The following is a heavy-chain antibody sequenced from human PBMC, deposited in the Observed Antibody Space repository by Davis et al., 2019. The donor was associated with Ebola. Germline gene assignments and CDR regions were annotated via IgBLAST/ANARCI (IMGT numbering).Heavy chain of an antibody. J-gene: IGHJ6*02. CDR3: ARDKGEDYYYYGMDV. CDR1: GYTFTGYY. V-gene: IGHV1-2*04. CDR2: INPNSGGT. Sequence: ASVKVSCKASGYTFTGYYMHWVRQAPGQGLEWMGWINPNSGGTNYAQKFQGWVTMTRDTSISTAYMELSRLRSDDTAVYYCARDKGEDYYYYGMDVWGQGTTVTVSS. D-gene: IGHD1-26*01.